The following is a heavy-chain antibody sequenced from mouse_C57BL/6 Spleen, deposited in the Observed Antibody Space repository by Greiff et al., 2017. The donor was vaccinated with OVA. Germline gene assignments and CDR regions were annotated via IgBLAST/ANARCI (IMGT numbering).Heavy chain of an antibody. J-gene: IGHJ2*01. CDR3: ARRGTTVVATRFDY. CDR2: ILPGSGNT. V-gene: IGHV1-9*01. CDR1: GYTFTGYW. D-gene: IGHD1-1*01. Sequence: VQLVESGAELMKPGASVKLSCKATGYTFTGYWIEWVKQRPGHGLEWIGEILPGSGNTNYNEKFKGKATFTADTSSNTAYMQLSSLTTEDSAIYYCARRGTTVVATRFDYWGQGTTLTVSS.